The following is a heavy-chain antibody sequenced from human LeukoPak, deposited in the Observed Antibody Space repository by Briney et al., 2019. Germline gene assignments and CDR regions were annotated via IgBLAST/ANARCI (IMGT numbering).Heavy chain of an antibody. J-gene: IGHJ6*02. CDR2: ISYDGSNK. V-gene: IGHV3-30*04. CDR1: GFTVSSYP. CDR3: ARDRRSCSSTSCLHNYYYYYGMDV. D-gene: IGHD2-2*01. Sequence: GGSLRLSCAASGFTVSSYPLLWVRQAPGKGLEWVSVISYDGSNKYYADSVKGRFTISRDNSKNTLSLQMNSLRREDTAVYFCARDRRSCSSTSCLHNYYYYYGMDVWGQGTTVTVSS.